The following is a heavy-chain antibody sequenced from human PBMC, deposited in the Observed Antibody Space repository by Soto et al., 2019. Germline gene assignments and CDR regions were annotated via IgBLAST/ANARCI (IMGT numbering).Heavy chain of an antibody. CDR1: GGTFSSYT. Sequence: QVQLVQSGAEVKKPGSSVKVSCKASGGTFSSYTISWVRQARGQGLEWMGRIIPILGIANYAQKFQGRVTITADKSTSTAYMELSSLRSEDTAVYYCARDGYSSGWYGGQVDYWGQGTLVTVSS. CDR3: ARDGYSSGWYGGQVDY. J-gene: IGHJ4*02. CDR2: IIPILGIA. V-gene: IGHV1-69*08. D-gene: IGHD6-19*01.